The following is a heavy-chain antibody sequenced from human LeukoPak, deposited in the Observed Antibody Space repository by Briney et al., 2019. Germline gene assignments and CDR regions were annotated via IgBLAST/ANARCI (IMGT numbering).Heavy chain of an antibody. CDR2: MYLSGTT. J-gene: IGHJ5*02. V-gene: IGHV4-4*02. D-gene: IGHD2-2*01. CDR3: ARVGAAAMFGSGAWFDP. CDR1: GFTFSNFW. Sequence: GSLRLSCTASGFTFSNFWMGWVRQPPGKGLEWIGEMYLSGTTHSNPSVKSRVTISVDRSKNQFSLKLSSVTAADTAVYYCARVGAAAMFGSGAWFDPWGQGTLVTVSS.